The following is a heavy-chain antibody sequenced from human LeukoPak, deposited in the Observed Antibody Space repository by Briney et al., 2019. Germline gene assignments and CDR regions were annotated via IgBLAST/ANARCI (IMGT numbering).Heavy chain of an antibody. CDR2: IYTSESI. CDR1: GGSISSYY. V-gene: IGHV4-4*07. CDR3: ARHTGTTWGAFDY. D-gene: IGHD1-1*01. J-gene: IGHJ4*02. Sequence: SETLSLTCTVSGGSISSYYWSWIRQPAGKGLEWIGRIYTSESINYNPSLKSRVTMSVDTSKNQFSLKVTSVTAADTAVYFCARHTGTTWGAFDYWGQGTLVTVSS.